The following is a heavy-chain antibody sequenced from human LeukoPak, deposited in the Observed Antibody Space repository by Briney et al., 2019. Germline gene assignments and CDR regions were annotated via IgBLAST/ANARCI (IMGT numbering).Heavy chain of an antibody. CDR1: VYTFTVNN. CDR2: INPNSGGT. Sequence: ASLKVSSKPSVYTFTVNNMQWVRQTPRQGLERMGWINPNSGGTNNAQKFQGRVTMTTDTTISTAYMELSRLSAGVTVVYYCAVAQLNHWREGTLLSVSS. V-gene: IGHV1-2*02. CDR3: AVAQLNH. J-gene: IGHJ5*02. D-gene: IGHD2-2*01.